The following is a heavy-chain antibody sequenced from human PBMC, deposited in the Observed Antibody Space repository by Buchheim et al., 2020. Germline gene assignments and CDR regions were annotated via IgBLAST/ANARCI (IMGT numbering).Heavy chain of an antibody. CDR2: ISSSGSTI. CDR3: ARERYSSGGAFDI. CDR1: GFTFSSYE. D-gene: IGHD6-19*01. J-gene: IGHJ3*02. Sequence: EVQLVESGGGLVQPGGSLRLSCAASGFTFSSYEMNWVRQAPVKGLEWVSYISSSGSTIPYADSVKGRFTISRDNAKHSLYLQMNSLRAEDTAVYYCARERYSSGGAFDIWGQGT. V-gene: IGHV3-48*03.